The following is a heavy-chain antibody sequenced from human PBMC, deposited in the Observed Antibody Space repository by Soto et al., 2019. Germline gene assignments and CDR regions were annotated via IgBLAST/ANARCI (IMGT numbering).Heavy chain of an antibody. CDR2: IYYSGST. CDR3: ARDPQDDYGDYYGMDV. Sequence: PSETLSLTCTVSGDSINSADYYWSWIRQPPGKGLEWIGYIYYSGSTYYNPSLKSRVTISVDTSKNQFSLKLSSVTAADTAVYYCARDPQDDYGDYYGMDVWGQGTTVTVSS. V-gene: IGHV4-30-4*01. J-gene: IGHJ6*02. CDR1: GDSINSADYY. D-gene: IGHD4-17*01.